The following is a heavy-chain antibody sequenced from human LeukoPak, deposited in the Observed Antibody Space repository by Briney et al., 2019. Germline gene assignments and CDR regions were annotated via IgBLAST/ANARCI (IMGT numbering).Heavy chain of an antibody. CDR1: GSTFSSYE. D-gene: IGHD6-19*01. J-gene: IGHJ4*02. CDR3: ARTSYGSGWYGQYFDY. CDR2: ISSSGSTI. V-gene: IGHV3-48*03. Sequence: GGSLRLSCAASGSTFSSYEMNWVRQAPGKGLKWVSYISSSGSTIYYADSVKGRFTISRDNAKNSLYLQMNSLRAEDTAVYYCARTSYGSGWYGQYFDYWGQGTLVTVSS.